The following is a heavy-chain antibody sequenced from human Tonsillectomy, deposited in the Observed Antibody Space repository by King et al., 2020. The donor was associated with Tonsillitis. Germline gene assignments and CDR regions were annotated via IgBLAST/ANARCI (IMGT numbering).Heavy chain of an antibody. CDR3: ARGLAVAGGGDFDY. J-gene: IGHJ4*02. CDR1: GGTFSSYA. CDR2: IFPIFGST. D-gene: IGHD6-19*01. Sequence: QLVQSGAEVKKPGSSVKVSCKASGGTFSSYAISWVRQAPGQGLEWMGGIFPIFGSTNYAQKFQRRVTITADESTSTAYMELSSLRSEDTALYYCARGLAVAGGGDFDYWGQGTLVTVSS. V-gene: IGHV1-69*12.